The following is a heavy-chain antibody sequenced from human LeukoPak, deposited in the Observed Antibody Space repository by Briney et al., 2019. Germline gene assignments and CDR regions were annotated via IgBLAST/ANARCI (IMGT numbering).Heavy chain of an antibody. J-gene: IGHJ4*02. CDR2: IIPIFGTA. D-gene: IGHD3-22*01. Sequence: ASVKVSCKASGGTFSSYAISWVRQAPGQGLEWMGGIIPIFGTANYAQKFQGRVTITADESTSTAYVELSSLRSEDTAVYYCARGRYYDSSGYYHHDYWGQGTLVTVSS. CDR3: ARGRYYDSSGYYHHDY. V-gene: IGHV1-69*13. CDR1: GGTFSSYA.